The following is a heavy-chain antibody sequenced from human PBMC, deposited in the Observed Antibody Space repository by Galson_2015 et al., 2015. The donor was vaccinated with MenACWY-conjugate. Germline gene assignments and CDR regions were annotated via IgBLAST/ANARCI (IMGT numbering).Heavy chain of an antibody. V-gene: IGHV4-39*01. D-gene: IGHD3-10*01. CDR2: MYYRGSR. J-gene: IGHJ4*02. CDR1: GGSITSNEHY. Sequence: ETLSLTCTVSGGSITSNEHYWGWIRQPPGKGLEWIGRMYYRGSRYYNPSLRSRVPMSIDTSTNQFSLKGTSVTAADTAVYHCARLGQWFRELLPEPNFDYWGQGTLVTVSS. CDR3: ARLGQWFRELLPEPNFDY.